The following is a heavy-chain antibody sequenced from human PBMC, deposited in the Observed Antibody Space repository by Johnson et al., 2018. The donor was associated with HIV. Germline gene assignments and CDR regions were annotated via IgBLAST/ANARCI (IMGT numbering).Heavy chain of an antibody. D-gene: IGHD3-22*01. CDR1: GFTFSDFY. CDR2: ISTTGTTI. Sequence: QVQLVESGGGLVKPGGSLRLSCAASGFTFSDFYMSWIRQAPGRGLEWISYISTTGTTIYYAESVKGRFTISRDNAKNSLYLQMNSLRAEDTALYYWVFGEDYYDSVGHHHGPAAFDFWGLGTMVTVSS. V-gene: IGHV3-11*04. CDR3: VFGEDYYDSVGHHHGPAAFDF. J-gene: IGHJ3*01.